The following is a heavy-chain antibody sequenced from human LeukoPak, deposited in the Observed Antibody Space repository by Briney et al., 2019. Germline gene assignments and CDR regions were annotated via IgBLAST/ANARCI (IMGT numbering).Heavy chain of an antibody. CDR1: GGSISSSSYY. CDR2: IYYSGST. J-gene: IGHJ5*02. V-gene: IGHV4-39*01. Sequence: SETLSLTCTVSGGSISSSSYYWGWIRQPPGKGLEWIGSIYYSGSTYYNPSLKSRVTISVDTSKNQFSLKLGSVTAADTAVYYCARTRTAPRYCSGGSCARGWFDPWGQGTLVTVSS. CDR3: ARTRTAPRYCSGGSCARGWFDP. D-gene: IGHD2-15*01.